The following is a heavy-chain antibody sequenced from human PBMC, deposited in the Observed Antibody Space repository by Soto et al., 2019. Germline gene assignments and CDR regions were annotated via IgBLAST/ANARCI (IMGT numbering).Heavy chain of an antibody. J-gene: IGHJ6*02. CDR1: GFTFSSYA. CDR2: ISGSGGST. Sequence: GGSLRLSCAASGFTFSSYAMSWVRQAPGKGLEWVSAISGSGGSTYYADYVKGRFTISRDNSKNTLYLQMNSLRAEDTAVYYCAEEKQQLGYYYYGMDVWGQGTTVTVSS. CDR3: AEEKQQLGYYYYGMDV. V-gene: IGHV3-23*01. D-gene: IGHD6-13*01.